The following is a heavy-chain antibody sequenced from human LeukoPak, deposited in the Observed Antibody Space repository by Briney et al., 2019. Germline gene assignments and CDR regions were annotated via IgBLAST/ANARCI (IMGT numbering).Heavy chain of an antibody. V-gene: IGHV1-2*02. CDR2: INPNSGGT. CDR1: GFTFSSYS. CDR3: ARGRRVPQQLVGDY. Sequence: GGSLRLSCAASGFTFSSYSMNWVRQAPGKGLEWMGWINPNSGGTNYAQKFQGRVTMTRDTSISTAYMELSRLRSDDTAVYYCARGRRVPQQLVGDYWGQGTLVTVSS. J-gene: IGHJ4*02. D-gene: IGHD6-13*01.